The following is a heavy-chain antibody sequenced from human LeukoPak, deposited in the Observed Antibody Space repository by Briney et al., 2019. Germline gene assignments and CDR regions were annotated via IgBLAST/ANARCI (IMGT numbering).Heavy chain of an antibody. CDR1: GGSFSGYY. V-gene: IGHV4-34*01. Sequence: SETLSLTCAVYGGSFSGYYWSWIRQPPGKGLEWIGEINHSGSTNYNPSLKSRVTISVDTSKNQFSLQLNSVTPEDTAVYYCTRAYYYDSSGSLNWFDPWGQGTLVTVSS. CDR2: INHSGST. J-gene: IGHJ5*02. CDR3: TRAYYYDSSGSLNWFDP. D-gene: IGHD3-22*01.